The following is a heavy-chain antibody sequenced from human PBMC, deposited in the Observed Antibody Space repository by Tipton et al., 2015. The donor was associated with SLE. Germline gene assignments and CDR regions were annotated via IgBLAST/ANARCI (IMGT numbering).Heavy chain of an antibody. V-gene: IGHV4-59*08. CDR3: ARLSSMVRRAQGWFDP. D-gene: IGHD3-10*01. J-gene: IGHJ5*02. CDR1: GDSISSYY. Sequence: TLSLTCTVSGDSISSYYWSWIRQPPGKGLEWIGYIYHSGSTYYNPSLKSRVTISVDTSKNQFSLKLSSVTAADTAVYYCARLSSMVRRAQGWFDPWSQGTLVTVSS. CDR2: IYHSGST.